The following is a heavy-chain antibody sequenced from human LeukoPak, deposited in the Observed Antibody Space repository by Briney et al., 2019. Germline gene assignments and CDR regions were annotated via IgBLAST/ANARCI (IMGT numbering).Heavy chain of an antibody. J-gene: IGHJ4*02. CDR3: ARGGGYYDSSGYDY. CDR1: GGSFSGYY. D-gene: IGHD3-22*01. CDR2: INHSGST. V-gene: IGHV4-34*01. Sequence: PSETLSLTCAVYGGSFSGYYWSWIRQPPGKGLEWIGEINHSGSTNYNPSLKSRVTISVDTSKNQFSLKLSSVTAADTAVYYCARGGGYYDSSGYDYWGQGTLVTVSS.